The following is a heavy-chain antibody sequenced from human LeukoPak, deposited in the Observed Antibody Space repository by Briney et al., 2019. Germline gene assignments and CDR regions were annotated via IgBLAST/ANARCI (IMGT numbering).Heavy chain of an antibody. D-gene: IGHD2-21*01. V-gene: IGHV3-30-3*01. CDR3: ARERQDTILHSGAFDI. Sequence: GGSLRLSCAASGFSFSSYFMHWVRQAPGKGLEWVADIASDGSHMFYGDSVKGRFTISRDNSRNTLYLQMNSLRPEDTAVYFCARERQDTILHSGAFDIWGQGTMVTVSS. CDR1: GFSFSSYF. CDR2: IASDGSHM. J-gene: IGHJ3*02.